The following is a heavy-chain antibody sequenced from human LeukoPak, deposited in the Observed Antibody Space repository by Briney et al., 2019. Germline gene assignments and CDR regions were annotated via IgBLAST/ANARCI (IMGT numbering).Heavy chain of an antibody. CDR1: GFTFSSYS. J-gene: IGHJ4*02. CDR3: AKVTLTSGWYWLPDY. Sequence: GGSLRLSCAASGFTFSSYSMNWVRQAPGKGLEWVSAISGSGGSTYYADSVKGRFTISRDNSKNTLYLQMNSLRAEDTAVYYCAKVTLTSGWYWLPDYRGQGTLVTVSS. V-gene: IGHV3-23*01. D-gene: IGHD6-19*01. CDR2: ISGSGGST.